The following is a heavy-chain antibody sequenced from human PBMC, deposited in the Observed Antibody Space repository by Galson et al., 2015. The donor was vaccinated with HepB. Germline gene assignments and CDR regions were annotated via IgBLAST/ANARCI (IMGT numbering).Heavy chain of an antibody. CDR3: AKDAALTTGDDYYYYGMDV. CDR2: IWYDGSNK. Sequence: SLRLSCAASGFTFSSYGMHWVRQAPGKGLEWVAVIWYDGSNKYYADSVKGRFTISRDNSKNTLYLQMNSLRAEDTAVYYCAKDAALTTGDDYYYYGMDVWGQGTTVTVSS. V-gene: IGHV3-33*06. D-gene: IGHD4-11*01. CDR1: GFTFSSYG. J-gene: IGHJ6*02.